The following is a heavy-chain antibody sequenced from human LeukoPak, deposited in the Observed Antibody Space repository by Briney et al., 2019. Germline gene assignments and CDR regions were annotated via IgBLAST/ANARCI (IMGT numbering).Heavy chain of an antibody. J-gene: IGHJ6*03. CDR2: IIPILGIA. V-gene: IGHV1-69*04. Sequence: SVKVSCKASGGTFSSYTISWVRQAPGQGLEWMGRIIPILGIANYAQKFQGRVTITADKSTSTAYMELGSLRSEDTAVYYCARDAQYYYGSGRPSLRYMDVWGKGTTVTVSS. CDR3: ARDAQYYYGSGRPSLRYMDV. D-gene: IGHD3-10*01. CDR1: GGTFSSYT.